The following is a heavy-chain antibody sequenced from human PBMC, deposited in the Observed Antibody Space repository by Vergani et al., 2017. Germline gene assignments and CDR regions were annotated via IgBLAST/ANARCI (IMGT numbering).Heavy chain of an antibody. Sequence: EVQLVESGGGLVQPGRSLRLSCTASGFTFGDYAMSWFRQAPGKGLEWVGFIRSKAYGGTTEYAASVKGRFTISRDDSSSITYLQMNSLKTEDTAVYYCTRGPPSGSGSYYLNYYYYGMDVWGQGTTVTVSS. CDR3: TRGPPSGSGSYYLNYYYYGMDV. CDR2: IRSKAYGGTT. CDR1: GFTFGDYA. V-gene: IGHV3-49*03. D-gene: IGHD3-10*01. J-gene: IGHJ6*02.